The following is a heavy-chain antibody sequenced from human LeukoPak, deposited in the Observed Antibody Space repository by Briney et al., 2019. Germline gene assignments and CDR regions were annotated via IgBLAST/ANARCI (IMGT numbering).Heavy chain of an antibody. CDR3: AKAATFGGVIVQAHFDY. V-gene: IGHV3-23*01. Sequence: GGSLRLSCAASGFTLSSYAMSWVRQAPGKGLEWVSAISGSGGSTYYADSVKGRFTISRDNSKNTLYLQMNSLRAEDTAVYYCAKAATFGGVIVQAHFDYWGQGTLVTVSS. CDR1: GFTLSSYA. D-gene: IGHD3-16*02. CDR2: ISGSGGST. J-gene: IGHJ4*02.